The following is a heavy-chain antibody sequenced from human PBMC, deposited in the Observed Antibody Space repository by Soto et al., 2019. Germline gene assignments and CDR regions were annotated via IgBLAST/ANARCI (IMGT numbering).Heavy chain of an antibody. D-gene: IGHD2-21*02. CDR1: GFTSSSDW. CDR2: INSAGRTT. J-gene: IGHJ4*02. V-gene: IGHV3-74*01. Sequence: GGSLRLSCAASGFTSSSDWMHWFRQAPGKGLVWVSRINSAGRTTTYADSVKGRFTISRDNAKNTLYLQMNGLRAEDTALYYCARWFTGGNFDYFDFWGQGTQVTVSS. CDR3: ARWFTGGNFDYFDF.